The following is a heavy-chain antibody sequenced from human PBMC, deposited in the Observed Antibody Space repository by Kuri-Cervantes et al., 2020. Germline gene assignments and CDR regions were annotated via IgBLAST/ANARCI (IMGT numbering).Heavy chain of an antibody. V-gene: IGHV3-30*18. CDR1: GFTFSSYG. D-gene: IGHD2-21*02. J-gene: IGHJ1*01. CDR2: ISYDGSNK. Sequence: GESLKISCAASGFTFSSYGMHWVRQAPGKGLEWVAVISYDGSNKYYADSVKGRFTISRDSSKNTLYLQMNSLRAEDTAVYYCAKDQSVVVTNEYFQHWGQGTLVTVSS. CDR3: AKDQSVVVTNEYFQH.